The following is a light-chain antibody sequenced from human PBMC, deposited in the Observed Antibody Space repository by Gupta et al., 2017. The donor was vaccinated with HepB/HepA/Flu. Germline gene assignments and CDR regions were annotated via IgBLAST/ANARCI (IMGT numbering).Light chain of an antibody. CDR1: GIGSKS. J-gene: IGLJ1*01. CDR2: DDS. V-gene: IGLV3-21*03. Sequence: SYVLTQPPSVSVAPGKTARITCGGTGIGSKSVHWYQQKSGQAPILVVYDDSHRPAGIHERFSGSNSGDTATLTISRVVAGDEADYYCQVWGSTTDHVFGTGTKVTVL. CDR3: QVWGSTTDHV.